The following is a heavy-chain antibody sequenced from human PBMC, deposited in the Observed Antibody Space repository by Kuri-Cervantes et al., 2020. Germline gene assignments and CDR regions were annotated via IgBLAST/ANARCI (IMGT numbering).Heavy chain of an antibody. D-gene: IGHD2-15*01. CDR1: GFTFSSYW. CDR2: LTWNSVNI. CDR3: TKDMGVEAAAFDI. V-gene: IGHV3-9*01. J-gene: IGHJ3*02. Sequence: SLKISCAASGFTFSSYWMHWVRQAPGKGLEWVSGLTWNSVNIGYADSVKGRFIISRDNAKNLLFLQMNSLRVEDTALYYCTKDMGVEAAAFDIWGQGTMVTVSS.